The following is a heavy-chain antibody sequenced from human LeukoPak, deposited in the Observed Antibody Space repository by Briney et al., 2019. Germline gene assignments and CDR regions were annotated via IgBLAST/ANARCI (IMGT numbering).Heavy chain of an antibody. CDR3: ARDRSLVPVGAEPLGY. CDR1: GYTFTSYG. D-gene: IGHD1-26*01. Sequence: ASVKVSCKASGYTFTSYGISWVRQAPGQGLEWMGWISTYKGNTDYAQKLQGRVTMTTDTSRSTAYMELRSLRSDDTAVYYCARDRSLVPVGAEPLGYWGQGTLVTVSS. J-gene: IGHJ4*02. V-gene: IGHV1-18*01. CDR2: ISTYKGNT.